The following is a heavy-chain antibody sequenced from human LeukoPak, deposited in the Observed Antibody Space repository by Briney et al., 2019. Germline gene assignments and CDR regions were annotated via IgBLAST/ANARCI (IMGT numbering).Heavy chain of an antibody. J-gene: IGHJ4*02. CDR2: INWNGGST. CDR1: GFTFDDYG. D-gene: IGHD3-22*01. Sequence: PGGSLRLSCAASGFTFDDYGMSWVRQAPGKGLEWVSGINWNGGSTGYADSVKGRFTTSRDNAKNSLYLQMSSLRAEDTALYYCARVIPYYYDSSGYYYYFDYWGQGTLVTVSS. V-gene: IGHV3-20*04. CDR3: ARVIPYYYDSSGYYYYFDY.